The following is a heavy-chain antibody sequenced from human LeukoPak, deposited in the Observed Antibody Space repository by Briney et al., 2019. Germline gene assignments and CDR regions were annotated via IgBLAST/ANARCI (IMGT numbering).Heavy chain of an antibody. CDR2: ILYDGSNK. CDR3: ARGPPMYSYGSSDYHYDYFEY. CDR1: GFSFSSYA. J-gene: IGHJ4*02. D-gene: IGHD3-22*01. V-gene: IGHV3-30*04. Sequence: GGSLRLSCAASGFSFSSYAMHWVRQAPGKGLEWVALILYDGSNKYYADSVQGRFTISRDNSKNTLYLQMNSLRAEDTALYYCARGPPMYSYGSSDYHYDYFEYWGREPWSPSPQ.